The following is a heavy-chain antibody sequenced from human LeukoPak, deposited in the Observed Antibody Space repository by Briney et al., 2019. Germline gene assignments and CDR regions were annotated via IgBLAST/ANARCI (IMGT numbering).Heavy chain of an antibody. J-gene: IGHJ5*02. CDR1: GGSISSYY. CDR3: ARDSGVVGAGYNWFDL. CDR2: IYYSGST. Sequence: PSETLSLTCTVSGGSISSYYWSWIRQPPGKGLEWIGYIYYSGSTNYNPSLKSRVTISVDTSKNQFSLKLSSVTAADTAVYYCARDSGVVGAGYNWFDLWGQGTLVTVSS. D-gene: IGHD1-26*01. V-gene: IGHV4-59*01.